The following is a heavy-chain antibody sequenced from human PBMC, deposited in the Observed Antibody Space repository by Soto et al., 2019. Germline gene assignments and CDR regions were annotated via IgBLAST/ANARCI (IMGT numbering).Heavy chain of an antibody. CDR3: ARVRGGDTHVFDF. V-gene: IGHV4-39*01. D-gene: IGHD3-10*01. J-gene: IGHJ4*02. CDR1: GDSITRSGFY. CDR2: MYHTGST. Sequence: QLHLHESGPGLVKPSETLSLSCSVSGDSITRSGFYWAWIRRPPGKELEWIGSMYHTGSTYYKPSLESRLTMSVDTSKSQFPLSLTSMTAADAGVYFCARVRGGDTHVFDFWGQGARVTVSS.